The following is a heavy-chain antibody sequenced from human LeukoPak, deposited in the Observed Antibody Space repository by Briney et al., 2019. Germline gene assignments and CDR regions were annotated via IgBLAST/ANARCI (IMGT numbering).Heavy chain of an antibody. V-gene: IGHV3-53*01. CDR1: GFTVSSNY. CDR2: IYSGGST. CDR3: ATVVRYGDSYAFYFNY. Sequence: HSGGSLRLSCAASGFTVSSNYMSWVRQAPGKGLEWVSVIYSGGSTYYADSVKGRFTISRDNSKNTLYLQMNSLRAEDTAVYYCATVVRYGDSYAFYFNYWGQGTLVTVSS. D-gene: IGHD4-17*01. J-gene: IGHJ4*02.